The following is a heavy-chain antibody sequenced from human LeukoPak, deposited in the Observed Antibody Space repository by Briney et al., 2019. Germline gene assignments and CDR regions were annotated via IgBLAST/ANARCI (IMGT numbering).Heavy chain of an antibody. D-gene: IGHD3-10*01. V-gene: IGHV4-59*12. Sequence: SETLSLTCTVSGGSISSYYWSWIRQPPGKGLEWIGYIYYSGSTNYNPSLKSRVTISVDTSKNHFSLKLSSVTAADTAVYYCARSRQASGLFNSWGQGTLVVVSS. CDR3: ARSRQASGLFNS. J-gene: IGHJ5*01. CDR1: GGSISSYY. CDR2: IYYSGST.